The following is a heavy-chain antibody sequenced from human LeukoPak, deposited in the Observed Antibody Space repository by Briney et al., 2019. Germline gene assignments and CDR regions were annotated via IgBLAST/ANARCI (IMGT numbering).Heavy chain of an antibody. J-gene: IGHJ4*02. D-gene: IGHD3-16*01. CDR3: ARIEGDNSLDY. Sequence: SETLSLTCAVYGGSFSGYYWSWIRQPPGKGLEWIGEINHSGSTNYNPSLKSRVTISVDTSRSQLSLKVSSVTAADTAVYYCARIEGDNSLDYWGQGTLVTVSS. CDR2: INHSGST. CDR1: GGSFSGYY. V-gene: IGHV4-34*01.